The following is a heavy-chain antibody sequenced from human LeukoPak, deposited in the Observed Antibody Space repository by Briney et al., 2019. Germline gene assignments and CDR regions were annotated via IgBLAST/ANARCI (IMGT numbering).Heavy chain of an antibody. CDR1: GYSISSGYY. Sequence: SETLSLTCTVSGYSISSGYYWGWVRQPPGKGLEWIGSMHHSGSTYYNPSLKSRVAISLDTSKNQVSLKLKFVTAADTAVYHCARLGYCSSTSCYFESWGQGTLVTVSS. D-gene: IGHD2-2*01. J-gene: IGHJ4*02. V-gene: IGHV4-38-2*02. CDR3: ARLGYCSSTSCYFES. CDR2: MHHSGST.